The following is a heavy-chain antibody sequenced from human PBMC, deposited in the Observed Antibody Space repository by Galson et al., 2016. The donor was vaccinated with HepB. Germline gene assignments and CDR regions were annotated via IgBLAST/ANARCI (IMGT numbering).Heavy chain of an antibody. Sequence: ETLSLTCDVFGGSLTNAYWPWIRQPPGKGLEWIGEVNHLGGATYNPSLKGRGTLSVDMSKSQFSLRLTSVTAEDTAVYYCARKGGIYSPWGYWGQGTLVTVSS. CDR3: ARKGGIYSPWGY. V-gene: IGHV4-34*01. D-gene: IGHD3-10*01. CDR1: GGSLTNAY. CDR2: VNHLGGA. J-gene: IGHJ4*02.